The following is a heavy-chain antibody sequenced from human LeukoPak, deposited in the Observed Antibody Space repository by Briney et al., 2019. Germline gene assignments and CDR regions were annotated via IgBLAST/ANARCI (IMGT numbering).Heavy chain of an antibody. CDR1: GGSLSSYY. J-gene: IGHJ3*02. CDR2: IYYSGST. D-gene: IGHD7-27*01. CDR3: ARGPTPWGQTGAFDI. V-gene: IGHV4-59*01. Sequence: PSETLSLTCTVSGGSLSSYYWSWIRQPPGKGLEWIGYIYYSGSTNYNPSLKSRVTISVDTSKNQFSLKLSSVTAADTAVYYCARGPTPWGQTGAFDIWGQGTMVTVSS.